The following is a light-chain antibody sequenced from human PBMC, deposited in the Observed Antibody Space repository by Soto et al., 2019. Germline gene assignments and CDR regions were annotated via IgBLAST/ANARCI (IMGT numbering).Light chain of an antibody. J-gene: IGKJ3*01. Sequence: IQLTQSPSSLSASVGDRVSITCRASQDINTYLAWYQQKQGKAPKLLISGTFTLQSGVPSRFNGSGSGTDFTLTISRLQPEDFATYYCQQLNNYPPFTFGPGTKVDLE. V-gene: IGKV1-9*01. CDR3: QQLNNYPPFT. CDR1: QDINTY. CDR2: GTF.